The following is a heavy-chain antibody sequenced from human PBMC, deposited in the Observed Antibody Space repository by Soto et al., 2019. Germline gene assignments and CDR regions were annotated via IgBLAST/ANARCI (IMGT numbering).Heavy chain of an antibody. CDR3: ARWVYCSGNYYTYPSAFDI. Sequence: QVQLEQSGAEVKKPGSSVKVSCKASGGTLSDHGVAWLRQAPGQGLEWMGGTIPVFNTAKYAQKFQGRVTVTSDKSPNLAYMELSSLTSADTAFYFCARWVYCSGNYYTYPSAFDIWGQGTMVIVSS. D-gene: IGHD3-10*01. J-gene: IGHJ3*02. V-gene: IGHV1-69*06. CDR1: GGTLSDHG. CDR2: TIPVFNTA.